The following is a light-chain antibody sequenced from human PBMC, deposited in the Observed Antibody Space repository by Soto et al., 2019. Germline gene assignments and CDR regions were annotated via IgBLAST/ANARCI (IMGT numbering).Light chain of an antibody. CDR2: GAS. CDR1: ESLSTY. Sequence: EIVMTQSPATLSVSPGERVTLSCRASESLSTYLAWYQQKPGQAPRLLIYGASTKATGIPARFSGSGSATDFTLTISSLQSEDFAVYYCQSCNDWHFTFGQGTKLEI. J-gene: IGKJ2*01. CDR3: QSCNDWHFT. V-gene: IGKV3-15*01.